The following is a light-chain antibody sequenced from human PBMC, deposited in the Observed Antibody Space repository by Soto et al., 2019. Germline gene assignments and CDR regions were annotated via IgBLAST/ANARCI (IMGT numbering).Light chain of an antibody. CDR1: QSISSW. Sequence: DIQMTQSPSTLSASVGDRVTITCRASQSISSWLAWYQQKPGKAPKLLIYKASTLESGVPSRFSGSGSGTEFTLTISSLPHDDFANYYCQQYNSWYTFGQGTKLEI. CDR2: KAS. CDR3: QQYNSWYT. V-gene: IGKV1-5*03. J-gene: IGKJ2*01.